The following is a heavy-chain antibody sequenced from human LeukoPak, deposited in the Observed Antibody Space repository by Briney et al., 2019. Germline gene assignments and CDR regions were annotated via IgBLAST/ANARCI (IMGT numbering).Heavy chain of an antibody. D-gene: IGHD3-22*01. CDR1: GFTFDDYA. CDR3: AKDIPNYYDSSGYSYYFDY. J-gene: IGHJ4*02. V-gene: IGHV3-43*02. CDR2: ISGDGGST. Sequence: PGGSLRLSCAASGFTFDDYAMHWVRQAPGKGLEWVSLISGDGGSTYYADSVKGRFTISRDNSKNSLYLQMNSLRTEDTALYYCAKDIPNYYDSSGYSYYFDYWGQGTPVTVSS.